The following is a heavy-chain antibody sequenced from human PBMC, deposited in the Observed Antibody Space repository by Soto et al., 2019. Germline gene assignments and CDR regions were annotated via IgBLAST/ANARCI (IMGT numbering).Heavy chain of an antibody. Sequence: ASVKVSCKASGYTFTSYDINWVRQATGQGLEWMGWMNTNTGNTTYAQDFTGRFVFSMDTSVSTAYLQICSLKSEDTAVYYCARDIAVAGIRHYWGQGTLVTVSS. D-gene: IGHD6-19*01. CDR3: ARDIAVAGIRHY. CDR1: GYTFTSYD. V-gene: IGHV7-4-1*01. CDR2: MNTNTGNT. J-gene: IGHJ4*02.